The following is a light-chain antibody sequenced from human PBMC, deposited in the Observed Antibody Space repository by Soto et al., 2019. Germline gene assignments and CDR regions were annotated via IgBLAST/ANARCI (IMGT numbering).Light chain of an antibody. CDR2: YDN. J-gene: IGLJ2*01. Sequence: SYELTQPPSVSVAPGKTARITCGGNNIGSKSVHWYQQKPGQAPVLVIYYDNDRPSGIPERFSGSNSGNTATLTISRVEGGDEADYYCQVWDSSSDHVVFGGGTQLTVL. CDR3: QVWDSSSDHVV. V-gene: IGLV3-21*04. CDR1: NIGSKS.